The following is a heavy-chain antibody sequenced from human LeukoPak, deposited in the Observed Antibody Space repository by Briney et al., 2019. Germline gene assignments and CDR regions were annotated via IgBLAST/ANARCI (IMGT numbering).Heavy chain of an antibody. D-gene: IGHD4-17*01. Sequence: SETLSLTCAVYGGSFSGYYWSWIRQPPGKGLEWIGEINHSGSTNYNPSLKSRVTISVDTSKNQFSLKLSSVTAADTAVYYCAREARSYTTVVTNLVDYWGQGTLVTVSS. CDR2: INHSGST. J-gene: IGHJ4*02. CDR1: GGSFSGYY. V-gene: IGHV4-34*01. CDR3: AREARSYTTVVTNLVDY.